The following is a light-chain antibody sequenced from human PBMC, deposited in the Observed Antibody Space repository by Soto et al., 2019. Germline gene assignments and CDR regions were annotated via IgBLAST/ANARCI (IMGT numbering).Light chain of an antibody. CDR1: QSISDT. V-gene: IGKV3-15*01. CDR3: QHFGDSPIT. CDR2: GAS. J-gene: IGKJ5*01. Sequence: EIVMTQSPATLSVSPGGRATLSCRASQSISDTLAWYQQKPGQAPRLLIYGASRRATGFPARFSGTGSGTDFTLTISRLEPEDFAVYYCQHFGDSPITFGQGTRLEIK.